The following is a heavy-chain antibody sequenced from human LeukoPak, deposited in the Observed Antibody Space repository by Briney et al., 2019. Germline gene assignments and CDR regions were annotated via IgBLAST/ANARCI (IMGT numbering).Heavy chain of an antibody. J-gene: IGHJ4*02. CDR3: VGWGAEADMAD. CDR1: GFIFSSYW. V-gene: IGHV3-7*01. Sequence: GGSLRLSCEASGFIFSSYWLAWVRQAPGKELEWVANINPDGSDTFYAASVKGRFTITRDNAKKSVFLQMSSLRAEETAMYHCVGWGAEADMADWGQGVLVTVSS. D-gene: IGHD1-26*01. CDR2: INPDGSDT.